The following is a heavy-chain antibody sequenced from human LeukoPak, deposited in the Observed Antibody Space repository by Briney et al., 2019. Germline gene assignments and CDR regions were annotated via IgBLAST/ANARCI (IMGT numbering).Heavy chain of an antibody. CDR2: IIPIFGTA. CDR3: AGDRYCSGGSCLYFDY. D-gene: IGHD2-15*01. V-gene: IGHV1-69*13. Sequence: ASVKVSCKASGGTFSSYAISWVRQAPGQGLEWMGGIIPIFGTANYAQKFQGRVTITADESTSTAYMELSSLRSEDTAVYYCAGDRYCSGGSCLYFDYWGQGTLATVSS. CDR1: GGTFSSYA. J-gene: IGHJ4*02.